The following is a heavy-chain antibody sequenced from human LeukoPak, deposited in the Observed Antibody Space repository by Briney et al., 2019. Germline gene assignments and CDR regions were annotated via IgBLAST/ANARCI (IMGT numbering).Heavy chain of an antibody. V-gene: IGHV3-23*01. CDR3: AKNSRDASNYYYYMAV. Sequence: GGSLRLSCAASGFTFSSHAMSWVRQAPGKGLEWVSAISGSGGITFYADSVKGRFTISRDNSKNTLYLQMNSPRADDTAVYYCAKNSRDASNYYYYMAVWGKGTTVTVSS. D-gene: IGHD2-2*01. CDR1: GFTFSSHA. J-gene: IGHJ6*03. CDR2: ISGSGGIT.